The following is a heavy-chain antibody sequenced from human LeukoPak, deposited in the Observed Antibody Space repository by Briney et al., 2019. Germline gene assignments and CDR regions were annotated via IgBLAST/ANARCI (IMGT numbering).Heavy chain of an antibody. J-gene: IGHJ4*02. V-gene: IGHV4-59*08. CDR3: ARQPYMLGAYSFDY. D-gene: IGHD1-26*01. CDR2: IFYSGST. Sequence: QVQLQESGPGLMRPSETLSLSCTVSGGSMSSYYWSWLRQPPGKGLEWIGYIFYSGSTNYNPSLKSRVTLSVDTSKNQFSLKLGSVTAADTAVYYCARQPYMLGAYSFDYWGQGTLVTVSS. CDR1: GGSMSSYY.